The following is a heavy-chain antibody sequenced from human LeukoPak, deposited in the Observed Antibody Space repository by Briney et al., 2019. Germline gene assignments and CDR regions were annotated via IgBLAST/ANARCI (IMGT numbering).Heavy chain of an antibody. V-gene: IGHV4-59*08. D-gene: IGHD6-13*01. J-gene: IGHJ4*02. CDR1: GGSINSSY. CDR3: GRRGSTSWRFDY. Sequence: SETLSLTWTVWGGSINSSYCGCIRQPPGKGLEWIGYIYYTGITNYNPSLKSRVTMSVDTSKNQFSLKLTSVTAADTAVYYCGRRGSTSWRFDYWGQGTLVTVSS. CDR2: IYYTGIT.